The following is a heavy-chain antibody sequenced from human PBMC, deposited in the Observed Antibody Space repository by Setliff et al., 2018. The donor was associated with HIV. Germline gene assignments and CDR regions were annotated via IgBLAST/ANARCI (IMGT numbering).Heavy chain of an antibody. CDR2: INWNGGRT. Sequence: GGSLRLSCAASGFIFDDYGMSWVRQAPGKGLEWVSGINWNGGRTGYADSVKGRFTISRDNAKNSLYLQMNSLRAEDTALYYCARGVTMIEGGYYFDHWGQGTLVTVSS. D-gene: IGHD3-22*01. CDR3: ARGVTMIEGGYYFDH. J-gene: IGHJ4*02. CDR1: GFIFDDYG. V-gene: IGHV3-20*04.